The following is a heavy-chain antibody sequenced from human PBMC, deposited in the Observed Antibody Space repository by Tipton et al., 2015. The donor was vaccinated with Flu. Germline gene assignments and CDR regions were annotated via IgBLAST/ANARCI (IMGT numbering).Heavy chain of an antibody. D-gene: IGHD6-6*01. V-gene: IGHV4-31*03. CDR3: VRAIVPDGVRGMDV. J-gene: IGHJ6*02. Sequence: TLSLTCTVSGDSITSSARFWTWICQRPGKGLEWIAYISYRGSTFYSPSLESRTTISMDSSENQFFLKLTSVTAADTGVYYCVRAIVPDGVRGMDVWGQGTMVTVSS. CDR1: GDSITSSARF. CDR2: ISYRGST.